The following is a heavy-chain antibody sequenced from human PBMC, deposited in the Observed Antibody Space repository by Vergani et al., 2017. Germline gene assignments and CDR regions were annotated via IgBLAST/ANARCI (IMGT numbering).Heavy chain of an antibody. CDR3: ATGXYCSSTSCYSPYYYYMDV. CDR1: GGTFSSYT. D-gene: IGHD2-2*01. J-gene: IGHJ6*03. V-gene: IGHV1-69*02. CDR2: IIPILGIA. Sequence: QVQLVQSGAEVKKPGSSVKVSCKASGGTFSSYTISWVRQAPGQALEWMGRIIPILGIANYAPKFQGRVTITADKSTSTSYMELSSLRSEDTAVYYCATGXYCSSTSCYSPYYYYMDVWGKGTTVTVSS.